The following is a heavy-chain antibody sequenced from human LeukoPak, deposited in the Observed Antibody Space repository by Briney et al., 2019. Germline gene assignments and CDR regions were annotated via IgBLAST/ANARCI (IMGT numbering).Heavy chain of an antibody. J-gene: IGHJ3*02. CDR1: GFTFSSYS. Sequence: GGSLRLSCAASGFTFSSYSMNWVRQAPGKGLEWVSSISSSSSYIYYADSVKGRFTISRDNAKNSLYLQMNSLRAEDTAVYYCARGLAEVLRFLEWLSTDAFDIWGQGTMVTVSS. V-gene: IGHV3-21*01. D-gene: IGHD3-3*01. CDR3: ARGLAEVLRFLEWLSTDAFDI. CDR2: ISSSSSYI.